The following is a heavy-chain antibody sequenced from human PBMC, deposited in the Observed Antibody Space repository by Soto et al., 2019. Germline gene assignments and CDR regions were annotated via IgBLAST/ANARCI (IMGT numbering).Heavy chain of an antibody. V-gene: IGHV2-5*02. J-gene: IGHJ3*02. CDR2: IYWDDDK. D-gene: IGHD3-22*01. CDR1: GFSLGTSGVG. Sequence: SGPTRVNPTQTLTLTCTFSGFSLGTSGVGVGWIRQPPGKALEWLALIYWDDDKRYSPSLKSRLTITTDTSKNQVVLTMTNMDPVDTATYYCAHTSFYDSSGYSTINAFDIWGQGTMVTVSS. CDR3: AHTSFYDSSGYSTINAFDI.